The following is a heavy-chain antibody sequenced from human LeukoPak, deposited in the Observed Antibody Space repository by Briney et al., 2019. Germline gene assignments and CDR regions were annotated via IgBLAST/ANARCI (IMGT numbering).Heavy chain of an antibody. CDR3: AARSSGNPYF. J-gene: IGHJ4*02. V-gene: IGHV3-7*03. CDR1: GLTLSNYW. Sequence: PGGSLRLSCTASGLTLSNYWMIWVRQAPGEGLQWAAEIKQDGSEKYYVDSVKGRFTISRDNAENSLYLQMNSLRVEDTAVYYCAARSSGNPYFWGQGTLVTVSS. CDR2: IKQDGSEK. D-gene: IGHD1-26*01.